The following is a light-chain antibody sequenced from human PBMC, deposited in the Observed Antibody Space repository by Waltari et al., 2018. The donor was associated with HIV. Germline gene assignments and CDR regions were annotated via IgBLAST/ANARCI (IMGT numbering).Light chain of an antibody. J-gene: IGLJ2*01. CDR1: SSDVGSYNF. V-gene: IGLV2-14*02. Sequence: QSALTQPASVSGSPGQSITISCTGTSSDVGSYNFVSWYQQHPGKAPKLMIYEVSKRPSWVSNRFSGSKSGNTASLTISGLQAEDEADYYCCSYTSSGTLVFGGGTKLTVL. CDR3: CSYTSSGTLV. CDR2: EVS.